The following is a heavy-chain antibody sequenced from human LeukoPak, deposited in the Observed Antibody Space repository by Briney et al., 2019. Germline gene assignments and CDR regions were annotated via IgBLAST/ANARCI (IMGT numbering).Heavy chain of an antibody. CDR3: AKDRNQWLDHYFDY. D-gene: IGHD6-19*01. Sequence: PGGSLRLSCAASGFTFSSYSMNWVRQAPGKGLEWVSAISGSGGSTYYADSVKGRFTISRDNSKNTLYLQMNSLRAEGTAVYYCAKDRNQWLDHYFDYWGQGTLVTVSS. CDR2: ISGSGGST. J-gene: IGHJ4*02. CDR1: GFTFSSYS. V-gene: IGHV3-23*01.